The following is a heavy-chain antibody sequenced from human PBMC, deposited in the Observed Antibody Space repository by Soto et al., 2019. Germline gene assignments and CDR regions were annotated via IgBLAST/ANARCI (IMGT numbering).Heavy chain of an antibody. J-gene: IGHJ1*01. D-gene: IGHD6-19*01. CDR2: ISGSGDST. Sequence: PWGSLRLSCAASGFTISSFAMSWVRQAPGKGLEWVSGISGSGDSTYYADSVKGRFTISRDNSKNTLYLQMNSLRAEDTAVYYCAKGVPGIAVAGTGYFQHWGQGTLVTVSS. V-gene: IGHV3-23*01. CDR3: AKGVPGIAVAGTGYFQH. CDR1: GFTISSFA.